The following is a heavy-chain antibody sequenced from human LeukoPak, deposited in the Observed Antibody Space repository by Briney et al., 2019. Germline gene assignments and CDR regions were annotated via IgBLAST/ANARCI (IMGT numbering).Heavy chain of an antibody. V-gene: IGHV7-4-1*02. Sequence: ASVKVSCKASGYTFTDYGISWARRAPGQGLEWMGWINTNTGNPTYAQGFTGRFVFSLDTSVSTAYLQISSLKAEDTAVYYCARDLLLWFGERRPLDAFDIWGQGTMVTVSS. D-gene: IGHD3-10*01. CDR2: INTNTGNP. J-gene: IGHJ3*02. CDR3: ARDLLLWFGERRPLDAFDI. CDR1: GYTFTDYG.